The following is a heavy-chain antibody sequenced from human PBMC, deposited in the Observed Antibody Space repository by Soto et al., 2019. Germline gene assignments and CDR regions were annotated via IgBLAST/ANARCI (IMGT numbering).Heavy chain of an antibody. Sequence: PGGSLRLSCAASGFTFSSCAMSWVRQAPGKGLQWVSAISDSGDTTHYADSVGGRFTISRDNSKNTLYLQVNSLGAEDTGIYYCAKDKPAAGSQWLVPIWGQGXLVTVYS. V-gene: IGHV3-23*01. D-gene: IGHD6-19*01. CDR2: ISDSGDTT. CDR1: GFTFSSCA. J-gene: IGHJ4*02. CDR3: AKDKPAAGSQWLVPI.